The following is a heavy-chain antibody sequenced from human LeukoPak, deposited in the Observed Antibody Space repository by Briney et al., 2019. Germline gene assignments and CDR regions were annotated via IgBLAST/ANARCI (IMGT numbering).Heavy chain of an antibody. Sequence: PSETLSLTCTVSGGSISSSSYYWGCIRQPPGKGLEWSGSIYYSGSTYYNPSLKSRVTISVDTSKNQFSLKLSSVTAADTAVYYCARSGLWFGELPHPYYYYGMDVWGQGTTVTVSS. D-gene: IGHD3-10*01. CDR2: IYYSGST. CDR3: ARSGLWFGELPHPYYYYGMDV. J-gene: IGHJ6*02. V-gene: IGHV4-39*01. CDR1: GGSISSSSYY.